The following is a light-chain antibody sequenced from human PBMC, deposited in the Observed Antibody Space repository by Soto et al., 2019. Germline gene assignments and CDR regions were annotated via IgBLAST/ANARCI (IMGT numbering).Light chain of an antibody. Sequence: DIQITQSPSTLSSSVGDTVTVTCLSSQSVSGWLAWYQQKPGEAPKLLIYDASALPRGVPSRFSGSGSGTKFTLTIASLQPDDFATYYCQQYETFSGTFGPGTKVDIK. CDR1: QSVSGW. CDR3: QQYETFSGT. V-gene: IGKV1-5*01. CDR2: DAS. J-gene: IGKJ1*01.